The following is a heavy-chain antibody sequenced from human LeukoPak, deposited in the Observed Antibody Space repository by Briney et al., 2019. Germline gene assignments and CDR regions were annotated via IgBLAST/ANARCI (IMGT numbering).Heavy chain of an antibody. V-gene: IGHV3-30-3*01. CDR2: ISYDGSNK. CDR3: ARDIAVIGANYFDY. CDR1: GFTFSSYA. D-gene: IGHD3-22*01. J-gene: IGHJ4*02. Sequence: GGSLRLSCAASGFTFSSYAMHWVRQAPGKGLEWVAVISYDGSNKYYADSVKGRFTISRDNSKNTLYLQMNSLRAEDTAVYYCARDIAVIGANYFDYWGQGTLVTVSS.